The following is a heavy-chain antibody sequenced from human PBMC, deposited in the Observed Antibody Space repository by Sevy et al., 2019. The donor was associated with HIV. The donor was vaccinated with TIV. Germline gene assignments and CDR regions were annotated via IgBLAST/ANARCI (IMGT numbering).Heavy chain of an antibody. Sequence: GGSLRLSCAASGFTFSTYGMHWVRQAPGKGLEWVAVISDDGSNKYYSDSVKGRFTISRDNSKNKLYLQMNSLRAEDTAVYHCAKAGPPYCGGDCSNNGFDAWGQGTLVTVSS. V-gene: IGHV3-30*18. CDR2: ISDDGSNK. CDR3: AKAGPPYCGGDCSNNGFDA. CDR1: GFTFSTYG. D-gene: IGHD2-21*02. J-gene: IGHJ5*02.